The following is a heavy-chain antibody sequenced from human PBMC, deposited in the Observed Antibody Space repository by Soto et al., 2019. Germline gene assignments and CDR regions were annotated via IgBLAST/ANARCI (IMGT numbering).Heavy chain of an antibody. CDR3: ARDAYRATTFTTDYSYYAMDV. CDR1: GFTFSSYG. V-gene: IGHV3-23*01. D-gene: IGHD1-1*01. J-gene: IGHJ6*02. CDR2: LSGSGDTT. Sequence: ELQLLESGGGLAQPGGSLRLSCAASGFTFSSYGMNWVRQAPGKGLEWVSALSGSGDTTYYADSVRGRFSISRDNSKNTLYLQLNSLRAEDTAVYYCARDAYRATTFTTDYSYYAMDVWGQGTTVTVSS.